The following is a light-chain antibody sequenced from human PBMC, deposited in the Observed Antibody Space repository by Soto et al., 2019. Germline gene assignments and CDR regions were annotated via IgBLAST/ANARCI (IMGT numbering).Light chain of an antibody. CDR2: DAS. V-gene: IGKV3-11*01. J-gene: IGKJ5*01. Sequence: EIVLTHSPATLSLSPGERATLSCRASQSVSNFLAWYQQKPGQAPRLLIYDASNRATGIPARFSGSGSGTDFTLTIRSLEPEDFAIYYCQQRTNWPLTTFGHGTRLEIK. CDR1: QSVSNF. CDR3: QQRTNWPLTT.